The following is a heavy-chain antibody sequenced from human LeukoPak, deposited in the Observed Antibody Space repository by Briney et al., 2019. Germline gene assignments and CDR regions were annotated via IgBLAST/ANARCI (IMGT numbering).Heavy chain of an antibody. Sequence: GGSLRLSCAASGFTFKNYGMHWVRQAPGKGLEWVAVISYDGSNKYYADSVKGRFTISRDNSKNTLYLQMNSLRAEDTAVYYCARDLYYYDSSGLDYWGQGTLVTVSS. D-gene: IGHD3-22*01. J-gene: IGHJ4*02. CDR3: ARDLYYYDSSGLDY. CDR1: GFTFKNYG. V-gene: IGHV3-30*19. CDR2: ISYDGSNK.